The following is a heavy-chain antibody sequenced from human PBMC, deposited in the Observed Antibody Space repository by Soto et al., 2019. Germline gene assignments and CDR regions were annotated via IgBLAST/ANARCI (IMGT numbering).Heavy chain of an antibody. CDR2: INPSGGST. V-gene: IGHV1-46*03. J-gene: IGHJ4*02. CDR3: ARAASIAAAGTGLIDD. Sequence: ASVKVSCKASGYTFTSYYMHWVRQAPGQGLEWMGIINPSGGSTSYAQKFQGRVTMTRDTSTSTVYMELSSLRSEDTAVYYCARAASIAAAGTGLIDDWGQGTLVTVSS. CDR1: GYTFTSYY. D-gene: IGHD6-13*01.